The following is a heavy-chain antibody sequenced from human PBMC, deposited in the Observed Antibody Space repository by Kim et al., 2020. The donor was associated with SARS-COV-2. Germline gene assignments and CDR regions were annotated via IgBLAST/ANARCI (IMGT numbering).Heavy chain of an antibody. CDR1: GFTVSSNY. D-gene: IGHD5-18*01. V-gene: IGHV3-53*01. J-gene: IGHJ4*02. Sequence: GGSLRLSCAASGFTVSSNYMSWVRQAPGKGLEWVSVIYSGGSTYYADSVKGRFTISRDNSKNTLYLQMNSLRAEDTAVYYCAIETKGRGYANRGPHYWGQGTLVTVSS. CDR3: AIETKGRGYANRGPHY. CDR2: IYSGGST.